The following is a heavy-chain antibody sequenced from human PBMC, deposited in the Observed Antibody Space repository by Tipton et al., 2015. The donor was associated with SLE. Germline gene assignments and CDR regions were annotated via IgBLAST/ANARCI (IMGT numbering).Heavy chain of an antibody. CDR3: ARQYSSSSSYFDY. CDR1: GGSISSGSYY. D-gene: IGHD6-6*01. CDR2: IYYSGST. V-gene: IGHV4-61*10. Sequence: TLSLTCTVSGGSISSGSYYWSWIRQPAGKGLEWIGSIYYSGSTYYNPSLKSRVTISVDTSKNQFSLKLSSVTAADTAVYYCARQYSSSSSYFDYWGQGTLVTVPS. J-gene: IGHJ4*02.